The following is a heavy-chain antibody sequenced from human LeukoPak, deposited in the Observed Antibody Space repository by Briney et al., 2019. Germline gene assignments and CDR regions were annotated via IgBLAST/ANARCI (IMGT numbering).Heavy chain of an antibody. Sequence: PSETLSLTCTVSGGSISSYYWSWIRQPPGKGLEWIGYIYYSGSTNYNPSLKSRVTISVDTSKNQFSLKLTSVTASDTAVYYCASTTWGRVTRWYFDLWGRGTLVTVSS. D-gene: IGHD1-26*01. CDR3: ASTTWGRVTRWYFDL. V-gene: IGHV4-59*08. CDR2: IYYSGST. J-gene: IGHJ2*01. CDR1: GGSISSYY.